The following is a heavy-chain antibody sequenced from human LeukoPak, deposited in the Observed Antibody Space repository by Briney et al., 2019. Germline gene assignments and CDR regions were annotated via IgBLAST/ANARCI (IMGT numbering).Heavy chain of an antibody. V-gene: IGHV4-59*12. CDR3: ARVLGPGWGAFDI. CDR2: DYSSGST. CDR1: DGSISGYY. J-gene: IGHJ3*02. Sequence: SETLSLTCTVSDGSISGYYWSWIRQPPGKGLEWIGYDYSSGSTNYNPSLRSRLSISVDTSKNQFSLKLRSMTAADTAVYYCARVLGPGWGAFDIWGQGTMVTVSS. D-gene: IGHD3-16*01.